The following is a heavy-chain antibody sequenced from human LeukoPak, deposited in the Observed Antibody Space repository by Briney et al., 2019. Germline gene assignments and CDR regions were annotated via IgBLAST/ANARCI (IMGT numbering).Heavy chain of an antibody. J-gene: IGHJ4*02. CDR3: AREDSSGYNDY. Sequence: PSETLSLTCTVSGGSINSYYWSWIRQPPGKVLEWMGYIYYTGNTRYNSSLKSRVTISVDTSKNQFSLKLSSVTAADTAVYYCAREDSSGYNDYWGQGTLVTVSS. V-gene: IGHV4-59*01. D-gene: IGHD3-22*01. CDR1: GGSINSYY. CDR2: IYYTGNT.